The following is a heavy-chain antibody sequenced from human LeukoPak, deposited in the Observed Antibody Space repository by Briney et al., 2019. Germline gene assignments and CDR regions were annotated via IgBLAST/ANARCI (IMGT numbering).Heavy chain of an antibody. Sequence: ASVKVSCKASGYTFTSYDINWVRQATGQGLEWMGWMNPNSGNTGYAQKFQGRVTMTRNTSISTAYMELSSLRSEDTAVYYCARGRGVVPAARLNWFDRWGQGTLVTVSS. D-gene: IGHD2-2*01. V-gene: IGHV1-8*01. J-gene: IGHJ5*02. CDR2: MNPNSGNT. CDR1: GYTFTSYD. CDR3: ARGRGVVPAARLNWFDR.